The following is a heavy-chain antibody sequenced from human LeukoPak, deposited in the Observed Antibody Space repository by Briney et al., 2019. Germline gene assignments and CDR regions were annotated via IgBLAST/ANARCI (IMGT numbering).Heavy chain of an antibody. D-gene: IGHD2-15*01. CDR3: ARVCSGGSCPIGAFDI. J-gene: IGHJ3*02. Sequence: ASVKVSCKASGYTFTSYYMHWVRQAPGQGLEWMGIINPSGGSTSYAQKFQGRVTMTRDMSTSTVYMELSSLRSEDTAVYYCARVCSGGSCPIGAFDIWGQGTMVTVSS. CDR2: INPSGGST. V-gene: IGHV1-46*01. CDR1: GYTFTSYY.